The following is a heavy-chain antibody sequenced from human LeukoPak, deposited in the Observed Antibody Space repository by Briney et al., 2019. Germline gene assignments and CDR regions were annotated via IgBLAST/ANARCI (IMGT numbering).Heavy chain of an antibody. CDR1: GGTFSSYA. V-gene: IGHV1-69*04. D-gene: IGHD2-21*02. CDR3: ARDRGPYCGGDCYSPGDY. Sequence: SVKVSCKASGGTFSSYAISWVRQAPGQGLEWMGRIIPILGITNYAQKFQGRVTITADTSTTTAYMELSSLRSEDTAVYYCARDRGPYCGGDCYSPGDYWGQGTLVTVSS. J-gene: IGHJ4*02. CDR2: IIPILGIT.